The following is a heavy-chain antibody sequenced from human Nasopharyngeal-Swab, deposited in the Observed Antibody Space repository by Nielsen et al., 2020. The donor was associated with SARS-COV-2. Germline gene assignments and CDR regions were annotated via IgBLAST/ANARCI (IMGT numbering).Heavy chain of an antibody. J-gene: IGHJ5*02. V-gene: IGHV4-39*07. Sequence: WVRQPPGKGLEWIGSMHHSGSIYYKPSLRSRVTISVDTSKNQFSLKLSSVTAADTAVYYCARLEAGTGWFDPWGQGTLVTVSS. CDR2: MHHSGSI. CDR3: ARLEAGTGWFDP. D-gene: IGHD1-1*01.